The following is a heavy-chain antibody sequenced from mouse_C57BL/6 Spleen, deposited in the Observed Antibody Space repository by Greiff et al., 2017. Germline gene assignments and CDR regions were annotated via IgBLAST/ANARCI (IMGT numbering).Heavy chain of an antibody. V-gene: IGHV1-14*01. D-gene: IGHD2-4*01. CDR3: ARGKYDFPTMTH. CDR2: IYPYNDGT. CDR1: GYTFTSYV. Sequence: EVQLQQSGPELVKPGASVKMSCKASGYTFTSYVMHWVKQKPGQGLEWLGYIYPYNDGTKYNEKVKGQATLTSDTSASTAYKELISLTSKDSAVYYFARGKYDFPTMTHWGQGTTLAVSS. J-gene: IGHJ2*01.